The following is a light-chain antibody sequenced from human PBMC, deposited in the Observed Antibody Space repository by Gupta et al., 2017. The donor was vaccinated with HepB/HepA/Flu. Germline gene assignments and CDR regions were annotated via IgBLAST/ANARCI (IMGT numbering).Light chain of an antibody. CDR2: ENI. J-gene: IGLJ3*02. CDR3: GTWDGSLNGGV. CDR1: SSNIGSYY. Sequence: QSVFTPPPSVSAAPGQKVTISCPGSSSNIGSYYVSWYQQLPGTAPKLLIYENIKRPSGIPARFSGSKSGTSATLDITGLQTGDEADYYCGTWDGSLNGGVFGGGTKLTVL. V-gene: IGLV1-51*02.